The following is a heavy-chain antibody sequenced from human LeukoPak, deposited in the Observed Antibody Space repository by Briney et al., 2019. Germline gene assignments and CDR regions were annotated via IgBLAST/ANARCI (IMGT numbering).Heavy chain of an antibody. CDR1: GFTFSNAW. D-gene: IGHD3-22*01. CDR2: IYSKSNGGTT. Sequence: GGSLRLSCAASGFTFSNAWMNWVRQAPGKGLEWVGRIYSKSNGGTTEYLAPVKGRFTISRDDSKDMLFLQMNSLKSEDTAVYYCTRGSNSHDSRDFDNWGQGTLVTVSS. CDR3: TRGSNSHDSRDFDN. J-gene: IGHJ4*02. V-gene: IGHV3-15*01.